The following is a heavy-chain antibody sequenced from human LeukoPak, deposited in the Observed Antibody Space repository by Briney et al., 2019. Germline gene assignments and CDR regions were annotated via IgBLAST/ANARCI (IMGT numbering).Heavy chain of an antibody. Sequence: SETLSLTCTVSGGSISSYYWSWIRQPPGEGLEWIGYIYYSGSTNYNPSLKSRVTISVDTSKNQFSLKLSSVTAADTAVYYCARLPITMVRGVTPYYFDYWGQGTLVTVSS. V-gene: IGHV4-59*08. D-gene: IGHD3-10*01. J-gene: IGHJ4*02. CDR1: GGSISSYY. CDR2: IYYSGST. CDR3: ARLPITMVRGVTPYYFDY.